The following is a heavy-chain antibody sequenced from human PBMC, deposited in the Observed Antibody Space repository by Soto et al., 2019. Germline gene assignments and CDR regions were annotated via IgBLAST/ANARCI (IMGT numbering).Heavy chain of an antibody. V-gene: IGHV4-34*01. CDR2: IHHSGST. D-gene: IGHD3-3*01. CDR3: ARGVDYWSGYLF. J-gene: IGHJ4*02. CDR1: GGSFDGYY. Sequence: SETLSLTCALYGGSFDGYYWSWIRQSPGKGLEWIGEIHHSGSTKYNPSLKSRVSLSVDTSTKQFSLKMTSMTAADRGVYYCARGVDYWSGYLFWGQGTPVT.